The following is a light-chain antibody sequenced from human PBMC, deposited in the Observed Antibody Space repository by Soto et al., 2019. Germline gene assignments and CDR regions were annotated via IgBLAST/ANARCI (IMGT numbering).Light chain of an antibody. V-gene: IGKV3-20*01. CDR2: GAS. CDR3: QQYGSSLVA. CDR1: QSVSSSY. J-gene: IGKJ1*01. Sequence: EIVLTQSPGTLSLSPGERATLSCRASQSVSSSYLAWYQQKPGQAPRLLIYGASSRATGISDRFSGSGSGTDFTLTISRLEPEDFAVYYCQQYGSSLVAFGQGTKVDIK.